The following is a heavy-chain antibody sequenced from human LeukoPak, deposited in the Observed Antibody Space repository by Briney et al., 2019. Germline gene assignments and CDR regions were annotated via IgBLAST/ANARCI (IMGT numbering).Heavy chain of an antibody. CDR3: ARRTVPPGSGWSQPFDY. Sequence: GESLKISCKASGDRLSNDWITWVRQMPGKGLEWMGIIYPGDSDTRYSPSFQGQVTISADKSISTAYLQWSSLKASDTAMYYCARRTVPPGSGWSQPFDYWGQGTLVTVSS. CDR2: IYPGDSDT. D-gene: IGHD6-19*01. CDR1: GDRLSNDW. J-gene: IGHJ4*02. V-gene: IGHV5-51*01.